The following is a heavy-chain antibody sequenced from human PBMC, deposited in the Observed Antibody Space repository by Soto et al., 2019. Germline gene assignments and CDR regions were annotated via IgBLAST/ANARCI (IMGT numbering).Heavy chain of an antibody. CDR2: IYSGGST. CDR3: ARSRWLQEAFDI. D-gene: IGHD5-12*01. Sequence: EVQLVEPGGGLVQPGGSLRLSCAASGFTVSSNYMSWVRQAPGKGLEWVSVIYSGGSTYYADSVKGRFTISRDNSKNTLYLQMYSLRAEDTAVYYCARSRWLQEAFDIWVQGTMVTVSS. V-gene: IGHV3-66*01. CDR1: GFTVSSNY. J-gene: IGHJ3*02.